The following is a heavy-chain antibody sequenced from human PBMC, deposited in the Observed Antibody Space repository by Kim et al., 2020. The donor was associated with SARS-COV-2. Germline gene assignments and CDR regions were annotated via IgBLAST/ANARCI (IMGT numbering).Heavy chain of an antibody. Sequence: PSLKSRVTISVDPSKNQFSLKLSSVTAADTAVYYCARGRGWAAGPYYFDYWGQGTLVTVSS. J-gene: IGHJ4*02. V-gene: IGHV4-34*01. D-gene: IGHD6-13*01. CDR3: ARGRGWAAGPYYFDY.